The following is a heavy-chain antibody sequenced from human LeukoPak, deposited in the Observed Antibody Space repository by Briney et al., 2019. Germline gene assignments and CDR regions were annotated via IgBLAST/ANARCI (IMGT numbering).Heavy chain of an antibody. CDR2: IYSGA. CDR1: GFTFSSYW. D-gene: IGHD3-10*01. Sequence: GGSLRLSCAASGFTFSSYWMSWVRQAPGKGLEWVSVIYSGAYYADSVKGRFTISRDNSKNTLYLQMNSLRAEDTAVYYCARNYASWRSLDYWGQGTLVTVSS. J-gene: IGHJ4*02. V-gene: IGHV3-66*01. CDR3: ARNYASWRSLDY.